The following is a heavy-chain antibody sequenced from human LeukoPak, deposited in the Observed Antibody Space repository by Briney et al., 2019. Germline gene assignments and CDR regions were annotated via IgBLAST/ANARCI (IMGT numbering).Heavy chain of an antibody. CDR3: ASNYDYVWGSSAFDI. V-gene: IGHV4-34*01. Sequence: SETLSLTCAVYGGSFSGYYWSWIRQPPGKGLEWIGEINHSGSTNYNPSLKSRVTISVDTSKNQFSLKLSSVTAADTAVYYCASNYDYVWGSSAFDIWGQGTMVTVSS. D-gene: IGHD3-16*01. CDR1: GGSFSGYY. J-gene: IGHJ3*02. CDR2: INHSGST.